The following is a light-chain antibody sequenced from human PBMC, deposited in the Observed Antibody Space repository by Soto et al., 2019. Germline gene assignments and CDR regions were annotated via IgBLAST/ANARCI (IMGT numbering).Light chain of an antibody. Sequence: EIVLTQSPCTLSLSPGERATLSCRASQSVSSSYLAWYQQKPGQAPRLLIYGASGRATGIPDRFGGSGSGTDFTLTITRLEPEDFSVYYCQQYGSSPGITFGQGTRLEIK. J-gene: IGKJ5*01. CDR3: QQYGSSPGIT. CDR2: GAS. V-gene: IGKV3-20*01. CDR1: QSVSSSY.